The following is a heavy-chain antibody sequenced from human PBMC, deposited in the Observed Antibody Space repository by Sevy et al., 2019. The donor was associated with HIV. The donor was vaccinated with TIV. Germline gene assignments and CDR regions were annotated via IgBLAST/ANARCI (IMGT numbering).Heavy chain of an antibody. D-gene: IGHD3-22*01. CDR3: ARGPYYSDSSGYYYMYDY. Sequence: ASVKVSCKASGYTFTSYGISWVRQAPGQGLEWTGWISAYNGNTNYAQKLQGRVTMTTDTSTSTAYMELRSLRSDDTAVYYCARGPYYSDSSGYYYMYDYWGQGTLVTVSS. CDR2: ISAYNGNT. CDR1: GYTFTSYG. V-gene: IGHV1-18*01. J-gene: IGHJ4*02.